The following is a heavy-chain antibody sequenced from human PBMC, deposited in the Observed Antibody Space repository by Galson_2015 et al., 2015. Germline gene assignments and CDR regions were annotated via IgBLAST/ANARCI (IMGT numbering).Heavy chain of an antibody. CDR3: ARGRDGYLDFDY. V-gene: IGHV4-4*02. Sequence: SETLSLTCAVSGGSISSSNWWSWVRQPPGKGLEWIGEIYHSGSTNYNPSLKGRVTISVDKSKNQFSLKLSSVTAADTAVYYCARGRDGYLDFDYWGQGTLVTVSS. CDR2: IYHSGST. CDR1: GGSISSSNW. D-gene: IGHD5-24*01. J-gene: IGHJ4*02.